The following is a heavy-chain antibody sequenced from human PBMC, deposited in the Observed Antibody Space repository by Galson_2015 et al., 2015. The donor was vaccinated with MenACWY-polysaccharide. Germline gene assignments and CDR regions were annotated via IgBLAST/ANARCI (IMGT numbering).Heavy chain of an antibody. CDR1: GYKFTSYE. D-gene: IGHD2-21*01. V-gene: IGHV1-8*01. CDR3: ARIIARKYTFADS. CDR2: MNPNSGNT. Sequence: SVKVSCKASGYKFTSYEINWVRQATGQGLEWMGWMNPNSGNTGYARKFQGRVTMTSNSAMTTAYMELSSLRSEDTAVYYCARIIARKYTFADSWGQGTLVTVSS. J-gene: IGHJ4*02.